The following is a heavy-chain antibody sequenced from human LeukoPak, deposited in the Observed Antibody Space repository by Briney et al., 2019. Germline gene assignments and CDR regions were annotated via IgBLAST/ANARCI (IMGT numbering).Heavy chain of an antibody. CDR1: GFTFSSYS. D-gene: IGHD3-22*01. Sequence: GGSLRLSCAASGFTFSSYSMNWVRQAPGKGLEWVSSISSSSSYIYYADSVKGRFTISRDNSKNTLYLQMSSLRAEDTAVYYCAKGGIDYYDSSGYFYDGVYFDYWGQGTLVTVSS. V-gene: IGHV3-21*04. CDR2: ISSSSSYI. J-gene: IGHJ4*02. CDR3: AKGGIDYYDSSGYFYDGVYFDY.